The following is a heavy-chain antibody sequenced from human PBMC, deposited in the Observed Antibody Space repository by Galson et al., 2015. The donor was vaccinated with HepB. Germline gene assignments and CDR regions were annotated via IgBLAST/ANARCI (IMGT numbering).Heavy chain of an antibody. J-gene: IGHJ6*02. CDR1: GFTFSSYA. Sequence: LRLSCAASGFTFSSYAMHWVRQAPGKGLEWVAVISYDGSNKYYADSVKGRFTISRDNSKNTLYLQMNSLRAEDTAVYYCAREEQTHDYGDYDYYYYGMDVWGQGTTVTVSS. CDR3: AREEQTHDYGDYDYYYYGMDV. V-gene: IGHV3-30-3*01. CDR2: ISYDGSNK. D-gene: IGHD4-17*01.